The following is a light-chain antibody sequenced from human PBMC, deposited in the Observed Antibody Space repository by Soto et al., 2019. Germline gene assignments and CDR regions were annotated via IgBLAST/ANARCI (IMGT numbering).Light chain of an antibody. CDR3: HNFINGPRT. J-gene: IGKJ1*01. CDR1: QSVNSN. CDR2: GAS. Sequence: EIVMTQSPATLAMSPGERDSLSFRASQSVNSNLAWYQQKPGQAPRVLIYGASTRASGIPARYSGSRSGSQFTLTMSSLQSEDYAVYCCHNFINGPRTFGQGTMVEIK. V-gene: IGKV3-15*01.